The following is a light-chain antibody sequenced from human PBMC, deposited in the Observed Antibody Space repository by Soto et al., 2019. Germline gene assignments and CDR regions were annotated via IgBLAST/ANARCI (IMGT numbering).Light chain of an antibody. Sequence: EVVLPQSPGTVSLSPGEYALLSSRASLSLSSYFTWYQHKPGQAPRLLFYDVSNRATGVPDRFSGNGSGTDFTLTITGLAPEDLAVYYCQKYGSSPTITAGQGIRLEIK. CDR2: DVS. J-gene: IGKJ5*01. CDR3: QKYGSSPTIT. V-gene: IGKV3-20*01. CDR1: LSLSSY.